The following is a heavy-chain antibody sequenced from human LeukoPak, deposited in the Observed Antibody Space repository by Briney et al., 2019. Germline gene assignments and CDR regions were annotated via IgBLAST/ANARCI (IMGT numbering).Heavy chain of an antibody. CDR1: GFTFSSYA. J-gene: IGHJ4*02. CDR2: ISYDGSNK. V-gene: IGHV3-30*04. D-gene: IGHD5-18*01. CDR3: ARAPYSYGYFDY. Sequence: GGSLRLSCAASGFTFSSYAMHWVRQAPGKGLEWVAVISYDGSNKKYADSVKGRFTISRDNAKNSLYLQTNSLRAEDTAVYYCARAPYSYGYFDYWGQGTLVTVSS.